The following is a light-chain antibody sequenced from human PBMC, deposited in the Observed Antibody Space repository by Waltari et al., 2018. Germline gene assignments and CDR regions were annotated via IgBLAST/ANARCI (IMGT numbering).Light chain of an antibody. J-gene: IGKJ4*01. CDR3: QQYNNWPPLT. Sequence: EIVMTQSPATLSVSPGERATLSCRASQRVSSNLAWYQQKPGQAPRLLIYGTSTRATGIPARFSGSGSGTEFTLTISSLQSEDFAVYYCQQYNNWPPLTFGGGTTVEIK. CDR2: GTS. V-gene: IGKV3-15*01. CDR1: QRVSSN.